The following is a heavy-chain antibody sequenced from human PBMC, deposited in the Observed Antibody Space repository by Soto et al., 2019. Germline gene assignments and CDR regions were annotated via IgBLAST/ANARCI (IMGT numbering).Heavy chain of an antibody. CDR1: GGSFSGYY. Sequence: SETLSLTCAVYGGSFSGYYWSWIRQPPGKGLEWIGEIYHSGSTYYNPSLKSRVTISLDTSKNQFSLNLSSVTAADTAVYHCARVFGSTRNGMDVWGQGTTVTVSS. V-gene: IGHV4-34*01. D-gene: IGHD3-10*01. CDR3: ARVFGSTRNGMDV. CDR2: IYHSGST. J-gene: IGHJ6*02.